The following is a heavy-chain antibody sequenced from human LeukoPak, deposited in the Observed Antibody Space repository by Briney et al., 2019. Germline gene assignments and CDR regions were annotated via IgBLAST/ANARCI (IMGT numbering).Heavy chain of an antibody. D-gene: IGHD2/OR15-2a*01. J-gene: IGHJ5*02. CDR2: ISACNGNT. CDR1: GYTFTSYG. Sequence: ASVKVSCKASGYTFTSYGISWVRQAPGQGLEWMGWISACNGNTNYAQKLQGRVTMTTDTSTSTAYMELRSLRSDDTAVYYCARSVIFLGDNWFDPWGQGTLVTVSS. V-gene: IGHV1-18*01. CDR3: ARSVIFLGDNWFDP.